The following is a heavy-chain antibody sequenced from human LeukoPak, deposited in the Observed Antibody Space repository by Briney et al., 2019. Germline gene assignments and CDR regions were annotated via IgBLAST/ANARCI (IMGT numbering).Heavy chain of an antibody. Sequence: SETLSLTCAVYGGSFSGYYWSWIRQPPGKGLEWIGEINHSGSTNYNPSLKSRVTISVDTSKNQFSLKLSSVTAADTAVYYCARSQAKEFTRRYYYMDVWGKGTTVTVSS. CDR3: ARSQAKEFTRRYYYMDV. J-gene: IGHJ6*03. V-gene: IGHV4-34*01. D-gene: IGHD2/OR15-2a*01. CDR2: INHSGST. CDR1: GGSFSGYY.